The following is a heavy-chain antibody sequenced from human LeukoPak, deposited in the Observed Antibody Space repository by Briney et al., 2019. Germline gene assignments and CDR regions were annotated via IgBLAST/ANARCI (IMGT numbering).Heavy chain of an antibody. CDR1: VDPLRRGGDQ. CDR2: IYDSGCT. CDR3: VRVKYTSSWHPVDS. J-gene: IGHJ4*02. D-gene: IGHD6-13*01. Sequence: RSETLSLTCTVSVDPLRRGGDQWKLGSRRPGGGVEWNGYIYDSGCTYYSPSLKSPLTLSVDTSKNQFSLRLNSVTAADTAVYYCVRVKYTSSWHPVDSWGRGALVTVSS. V-gene: IGHV4-31*01.